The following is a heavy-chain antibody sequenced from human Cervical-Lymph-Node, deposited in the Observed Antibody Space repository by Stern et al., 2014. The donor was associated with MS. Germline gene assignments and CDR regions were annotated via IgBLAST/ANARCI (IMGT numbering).Heavy chain of an antibody. CDR3: ARGRIDSSGWYYYYYGMDV. CDR1: GGTFSSYA. CDR2: IIPIFGKA. D-gene: IGHD6-19*01. Sequence: QVQLVESGAEVKKPGSSVKVSCKASGGTFSSYAISWVRQAPGQGLEWMGGIIPIFGKANFAQKFQGRVTITADESTSTAYMELSSLRSEDTAVYYCARGRIDSSGWYYYYYGMDVWGQGTTVTVSS. J-gene: IGHJ6*02. V-gene: IGHV1-69*01.